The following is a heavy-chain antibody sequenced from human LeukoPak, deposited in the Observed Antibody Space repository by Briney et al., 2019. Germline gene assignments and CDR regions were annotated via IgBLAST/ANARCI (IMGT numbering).Heavy chain of an antibody. D-gene: IGHD3-3*01. V-gene: IGHV4-4*07. CDR1: GGSISSYY. Sequence: SETLSLTCTVSGGSISSYYWSWIRQPAGKGLEWIGRIYTSGSTNYNPSLKSRVTMSVDTSKNQFSLKLSSVTAADTAVYYCARTPLEWLFHYLDYWGQGTLVTVFS. CDR2: IYTSGST. CDR3: ARTPLEWLFHYLDY. J-gene: IGHJ4*02.